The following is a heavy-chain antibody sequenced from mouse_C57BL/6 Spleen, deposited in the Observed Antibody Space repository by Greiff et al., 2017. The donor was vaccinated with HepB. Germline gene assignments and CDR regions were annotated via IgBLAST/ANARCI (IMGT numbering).Heavy chain of an antibody. CDR3: AREIYPYAMDY. CDR1: GFTFSDYY. CDR2: INYDGSST. J-gene: IGHJ4*01. V-gene: IGHV5-16*01. Sequence: EVKLVESEGGLVQPGSSMKLSCTASGFTFSDYYMAWVRQVPEKGLEWVANINYDGSSTYYLDSLKSRFIISRDNAKNILYLQMSSLKSEDTATYYCAREIYPYAMDYWGQGTSVTVSS. D-gene: IGHD2-1*01.